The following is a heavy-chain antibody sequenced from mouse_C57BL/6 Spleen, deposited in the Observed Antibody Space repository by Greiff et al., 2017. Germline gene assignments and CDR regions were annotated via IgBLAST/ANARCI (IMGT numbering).Heavy chain of an antibody. CDR1: GYSFTDYN. CDR3: ASTYYGNYYYAMDY. Sequence: EVQLQQSGPELVKPGASVKISCKASGYSFTDYNMNWVKQSNGKSLEWIGVINPNYGTTSYNQKFKGKATLTVDQSSSTAYMQLNSLTSEDSAVYYCASTYYGNYYYAMDYWGQGTSVTVSS. D-gene: IGHD2-10*01. V-gene: IGHV1-39*01. CDR2: INPNYGTT. J-gene: IGHJ4*01.